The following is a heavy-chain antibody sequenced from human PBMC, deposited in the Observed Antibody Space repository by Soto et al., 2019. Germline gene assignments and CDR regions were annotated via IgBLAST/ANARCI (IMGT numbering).Heavy chain of an antibody. V-gene: IGHV3-23*01. CDR1: RLTFSCFD. Sequence: GGAVRLSRAPSRLTFSCFDLRLVGRVPGKGLEWVSAISGSGGSTYYADSVKGRFTISRDNSKNTLYLQMNSLRAEDTAVYYGAKDSRRYYYYYALDVWGQGTTVTVSS. J-gene: IGHJ6*02. CDR2: ISGSGGST. D-gene: IGHD6-25*01. CDR3: AKDSRRYYYYYALDV.